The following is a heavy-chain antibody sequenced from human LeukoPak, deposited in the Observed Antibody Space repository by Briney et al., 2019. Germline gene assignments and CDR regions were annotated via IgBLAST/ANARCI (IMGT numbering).Heavy chain of an antibody. D-gene: IGHD5-18*01. CDR1: GYTFTSYG. V-gene: IGHV1-18*01. CDR2: ISAYNGNT. J-gene: IGHJ5*02. Sequence: ASVKVSCKASGYTFTSYGISWVRQAPGQGLEWMGWISAYNGNTNYAQKLQGGVTMTTDTSTSTAYMELRSLRSDDTAVYYCARAPWIQLWLRSNWFDPWGQGTLVTVSS. CDR3: ARAPWIQLWLRSNWFDP.